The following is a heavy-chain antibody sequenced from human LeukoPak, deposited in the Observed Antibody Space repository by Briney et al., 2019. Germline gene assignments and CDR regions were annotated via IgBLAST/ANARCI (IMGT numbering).Heavy chain of an antibody. CDR2: ISWNSGSI. J-gene: IGHJ5*02. Sequence: PGGSLRLSCAASGFTFDDYAMHWVRQAPGKGLEWVSGISWNSGSIGYADSVKGRFTISRDNAKNSLYLQISGLRAEDTAVYHCARKLYYYDTSPAGWFDPWGQGTLVTVS. D-gene: IGHD3-22*01. CDR1: GFTFDDYA. CDR3: ARKLYYYDTSPAGWFDP. V-gene: IGHV3-9*01.